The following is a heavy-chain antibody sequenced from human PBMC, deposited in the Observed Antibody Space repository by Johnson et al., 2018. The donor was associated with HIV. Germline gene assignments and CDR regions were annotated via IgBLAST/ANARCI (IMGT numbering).Heavy chain of an antibody. D-gene: IGHD2-2*01. J-gene: IGHJ3*02. V-gene: IGHV3-23*04. CDR3: AKASGYCSSTSCYLDAFDI. CDR2: FNWNGDNT. CDR1: GFTVSSNY. Sequence: VQLVESGGVAVQPGGSLRLSCAASGFTVSSNYMSWVRQAPGKGLEWVSGFNWNGDNTGYADSVKGRFTISRDNSKNTLYLQMNSLRAEDTAVYYCAKASGYCSSTSCYLDAFDIWGQGTMVTVSS.